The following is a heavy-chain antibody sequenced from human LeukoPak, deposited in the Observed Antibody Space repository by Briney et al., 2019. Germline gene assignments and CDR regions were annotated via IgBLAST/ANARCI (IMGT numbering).Heavy chain of an antibody. V-gene: IGHV1-69*05. CDR1: GGTFCSYA. CDR3: ARGKVWFGDYYFYYMDV. CDR2: NIPIFGTA. J-gene: IGHJ6*03. Sequence: SVKVSCKASGGTFCSYAISWVRQAPGQGLEWMGRNIPIFGTANYAQKFQGRVTITTDESTSTAYMELSSLRSEDTAVHYCARGKVWFGDYYFYYMDVWGKGTTVTVSS. D-gene: IGHD3-10*01.